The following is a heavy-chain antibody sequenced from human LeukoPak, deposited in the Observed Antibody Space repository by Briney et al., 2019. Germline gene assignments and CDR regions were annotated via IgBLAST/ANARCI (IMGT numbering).Heavy chain of an antibody. CDR2: ISSSGST. J-gene: IGHJ3*02. D-gene: IGHD6-13*01. Sequence: SETLSLTCTVSGDSISSGDYYWSWIRQPAGRGLEWIGRISSSGSTNYNPSLKSRVTISVDTSKNQFSLKLSSVTAADTAVYFCARDARKAAGDAFDIWGQGTMVTVSS. CDR3: ARDARKAAGDAFDI. CDR1: GDSISSGDYY. V-gene: IGHV4-61*02.